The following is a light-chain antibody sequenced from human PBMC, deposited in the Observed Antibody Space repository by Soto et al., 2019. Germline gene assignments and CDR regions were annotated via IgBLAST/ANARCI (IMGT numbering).Light chain of an antibody. J-gene: IGKJ2*01. CDR1: HSVSNS. V-gene: IGKV3-20*01. CDR2: SVS. Sequence: EIVLTQSPGTLSLSPGERATLSCRASHSVSNSLAWYQQKPGQTPRLLVHSVSTRAIGIPDRFSGSGSGTDFTLTLSRLEPEDFAVYYCQQYSSSPYTFGQGTKLEIK. CDR3: QQYSSSPYT.